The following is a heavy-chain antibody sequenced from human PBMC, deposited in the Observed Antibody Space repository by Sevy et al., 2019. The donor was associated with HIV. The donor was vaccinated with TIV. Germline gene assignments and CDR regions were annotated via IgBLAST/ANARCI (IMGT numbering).Heavy chain of an antibody. Sequence: SETLSLTCTVSGGSISSYYWSWIRQPPGKGLEWIGHIYYSGSTNYNPSLKSRVTISVDTSKNQFSLKLSSVTAADTAVYYCARERQLVLDYWGQGTLVTVSS. CDR1: GGSISSYY. CDR2: IYYSGST. CDR3: ARERQLVLDY. D-gene: IGHD6-13*01. V-gene: IGHV4-59*01. J-gene: IGHJ4*02.